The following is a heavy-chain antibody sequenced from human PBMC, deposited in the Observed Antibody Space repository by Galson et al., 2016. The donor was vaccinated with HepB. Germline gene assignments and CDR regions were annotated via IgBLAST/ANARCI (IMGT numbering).Heavy chain of an antibody. D-gene: IGHD3-3*01. V-gene: IGHV3-15*01. Sequence: SLRLSCAASGFTFSNAWMSWVRQAPGKGLEWVGRIKSKTDGGTTDYAAPVKGRFTISRDDSNNTLYLQMKSLKTEDTAVYYCTRRRSGYFDYWGQGTLVTVSS. CDR2: IKSKTDGGTT. J-gene: IGHJ4*02. CDR3: TRRRSGYFDY. CDR1: GFTFSNAW.